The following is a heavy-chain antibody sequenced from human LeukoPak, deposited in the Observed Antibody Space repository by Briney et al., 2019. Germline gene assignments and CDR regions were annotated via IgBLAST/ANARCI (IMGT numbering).Heavy chain of an antibody. CDR3: ARVLVEYDSSGYFHY. Sequence: ASVKVSCKASGYTFTSYYMHWVRQAPGQGLEWMGIINPSGGSTSYAQKFQGRVTMTRDTSTGTVYMELSSLRSEDTAVYYCARVLVEYDSSGYFHYWGQGTLVTVSS. CDR1: GYTFTSYY. CDR2: INPSGGST. D-gene: IGHD3-22*01. V-gene: IGHV1-46*01. J-gene: IGHJ4*02.